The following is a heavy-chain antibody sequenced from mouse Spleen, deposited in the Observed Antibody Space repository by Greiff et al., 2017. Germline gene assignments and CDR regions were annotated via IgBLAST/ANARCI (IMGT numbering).Heavy chain of an antibody. V-gene: IGHV7-3*01. CDR2: IRNKANGYTT. CDR3: ARWNYGSSPYYAMDY. J-gene: IGHJ4*01. CDR1: GFTFTDYY. Sequence: EVKLMESGGGLVQPGGSLSLSCAASGFTFTDYYMSWVRQPPGKALEWLGFIRNKANGYTTEYSASVKGRFTISRDNSQSILYLQMNALRAEDSATYYCARWNYGSSPYYAMDYWGQGTSVTVSS. D-gene: IGHD1-1*01.